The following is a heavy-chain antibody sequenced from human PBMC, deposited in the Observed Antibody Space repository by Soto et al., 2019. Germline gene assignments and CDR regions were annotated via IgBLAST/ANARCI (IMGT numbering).Heavy chain of an antibody. CDR3: ARDMRLSNYSPFGFGYNWFDP. CDR2: IYYSGST. J-gene: IGHJ5*02. V-gene: IGHV4-31*03. Sequence: QVQLQESGPGVVEPSQTLSLTCTVSGGSISSGGYYWSWIRQHPGKGLEWIGNIYYSGSTYYNPSLKIRVTISVDTSKNQFSLKLSSVTAADTAVYYCARDMRLSNYSPFGFGYNWFDPWGQGTLVTVSS. D-gene: IGHD4-4*01. CDR1: GGSISSGGYY.